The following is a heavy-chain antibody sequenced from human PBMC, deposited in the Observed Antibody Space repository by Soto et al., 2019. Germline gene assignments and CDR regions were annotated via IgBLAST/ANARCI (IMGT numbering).Heavy chain of an antibody. CDR1: GYTFTSYD. CDR3: ARVPGDYDFWSGYYFYYYYYMDA. Sequence: ASVKVSCTASGYTFTSYDINWVRQATGQGLEWMGWMNPNSSNTGYAQKFQGRVTMTRNTSISTAYMELSSLRSEDTAVYYCARVPGDYDFWSGYYFYYYYYMDAWGKGTTVTVSS. V-gene: IGHV1-8*01. D-gene: IGHD3-3*01. J-gene: IGHJ6*03. CDR2: MNPNSSNT.